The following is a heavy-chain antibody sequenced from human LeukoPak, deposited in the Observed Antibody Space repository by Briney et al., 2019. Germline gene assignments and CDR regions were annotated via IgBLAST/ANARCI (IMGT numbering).Heavy chain of an antibody. D-gene: IGHD3-16*01. CDR1: GFTFSSYA. V-gene: IGHV3-30*04. CDR3: ARERWGGGYGTAYEPDDFDY. J-gene: IGHJ4*02. CDR2: ISYDGSNK. Sequence: GGSLRLSCAASGFTFSSYAMHWVRQAPGKGLEWVAVISYDGSNKYYADSVKGRFTISRDNSKNTLYPQMNSLRAEDTAVYYCARERWGGGYGTAYEPDDFDYWGQGTLVTVSS.